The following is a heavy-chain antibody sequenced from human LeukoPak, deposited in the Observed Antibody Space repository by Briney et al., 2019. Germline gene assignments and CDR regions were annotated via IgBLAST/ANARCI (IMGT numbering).Heavy chain of an antibody. CDR2: IYPGDSAT. D-gene: IGHD5-12*01. J-gene: IGHJ5*02. CDR3: AKHGSGYEPDH. V-gene: IGHV5-51*01. Sequence: GESLKISCKVSGYGFTTYWIGWMRQMPGRGLEWMGIIYPGDSATRYSPSFQGQVTFSADRSINTAYLQWSSLKASDTAMYYCAKHGSGYEPDHWGQGTLVTVSS. CDR1: GYGFTTYW.